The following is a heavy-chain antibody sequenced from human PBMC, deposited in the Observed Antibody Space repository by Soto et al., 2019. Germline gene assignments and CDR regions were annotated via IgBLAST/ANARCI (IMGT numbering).Heavy chain of an antibody. V-gene: IGHV3-30*04. D-gene: IGHD3-10*01. CDR2: ISYDATYK. CDR1: GFTFSSYA. Sequence: QVQLVESGGGVVQPGRSLRLSCAASGFTFSSYAMHWVRQAPGKGLEWVAVISYDATYKNHADYVKGRFTISRDNSKNTLYLQMNSLRPDDTAVYYCARAPSGGWFDPWGQGTLVTVSS. J-gene: IGHJ5*02. CDR3: ARAPSGGWFDP.